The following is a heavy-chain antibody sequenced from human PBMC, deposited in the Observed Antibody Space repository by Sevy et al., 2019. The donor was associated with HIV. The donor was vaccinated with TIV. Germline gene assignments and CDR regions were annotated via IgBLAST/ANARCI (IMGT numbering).Heavy chain of an antibody. J-gene: IGHJ4*02. V-gene: IGHV4-59*01. D-gene: IGHD3-3*01. CDR3: ARSLNNYARGHYQMGFDY. CDR2: IYDSGRT. CDR1: GGSFSGYY. Sequence: SESLSLTCTVSGGSFSGYYWSWIRQPPGKGLEWIGYIYDSGRTNYNPSLKSRVTISVDTSKNQFSLKLNSVTTADTAVHYCARSLNNYARGHYQMGFDYWGQGTLVTVSS.